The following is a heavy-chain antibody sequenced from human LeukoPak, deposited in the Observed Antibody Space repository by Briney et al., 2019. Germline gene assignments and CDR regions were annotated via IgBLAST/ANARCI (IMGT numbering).Heavy chain of an antibody. V-gene: IGHV3-7*03. CDR3: ARAVTSTEGY. J-gene: IGHJ4*02. CDR2: INEGGSGK. Sequence: PGGSLRLSCAASGFVFSSYWMTWVRQAPGKGLEWVASINEGGSGKYYVDSVKGRFTISRDNAQKSLYLEMHSLRAEDTAVYYCARAVTSTEGYGGQGTLVTVSS. D-gene: IGHD4-17*01. CDR1: GFVFSSYW.